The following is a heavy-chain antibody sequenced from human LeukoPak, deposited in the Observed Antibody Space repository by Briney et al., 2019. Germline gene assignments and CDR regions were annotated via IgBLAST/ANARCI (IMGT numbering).Heavy chain of an antibody. D-gene: IGHD4-17*01. J-gene: IGHJ4*02. V-gene: IGHV3-74*01. Sequence: GGSLRLSCAASGFTFSSYWMHWVRQAPGKGLVWVSRIDSDGSNTNYADSMKGRFTVSRDNAKNTLYLQMNSLRAEDTAVYYCARDDYGDYYFDYWGQGTLVTVSS. CDR2: IDSDGSNT. CDR1: GFTFSSYW. CDR3: ARDDYGDYYFDY.